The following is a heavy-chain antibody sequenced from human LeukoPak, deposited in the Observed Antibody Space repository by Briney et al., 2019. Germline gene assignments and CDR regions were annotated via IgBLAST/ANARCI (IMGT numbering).Heavy chain of an antibody. CDR1: GYTSSSYS. Sequence: PGGSLRLSCAASGYTSSSYSINWVRQAPGKGLEWVSSISVRSNYIYYADSVRGRFSISRDDARDSLYLQMNSLRAEDTAVYYCVRLRRNSDTSGFYYYYDYWGQGTLVTVSS. D-gene: IGHD3-22*01. CDR2: ISVRSNYI. J-gene: IGHJ4*02. V-gene: IGHV3-21*01. CDR3: VRLRRNSDTSGFYYYYDY.